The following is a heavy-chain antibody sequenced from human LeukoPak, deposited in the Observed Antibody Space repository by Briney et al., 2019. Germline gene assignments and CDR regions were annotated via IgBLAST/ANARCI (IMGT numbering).Heavy chain of an antibody. J-gene: IGHJ4*02. CDR2: INHSGST. Sequence: ASETLSLTCAVYGGPFSGYYWSWIRQPPGKGLEWIGEINHSGSTNYNPSLKSRVTISVDTSKNQFSLKLSSVTAADTAVYYCATQNYYGSGSSVDYWGQGTLVTVSS. V-gene: IGHV4-34*01. D-gene: IGHD3-10*01. CDR1: GGPFSGYY. CDR3: ATQNYYGSGSSVDY.